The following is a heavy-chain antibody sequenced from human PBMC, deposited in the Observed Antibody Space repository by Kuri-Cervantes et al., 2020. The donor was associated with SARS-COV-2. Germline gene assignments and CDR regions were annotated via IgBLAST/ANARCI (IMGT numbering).Heavy chain of an antibody. D-gene: IGHD6-13*01. J-gene: IGHJ5*02. V-gene: IGHV1-69*13. Sequence: SVKVSCKASGCTFSSYAISWVRQAPGQGINWMGGIIPIFGTANYAQKFQGRVTITADESTSTAYMELRSLRSDDTAVYYCARGFIAAAGPDNWFDPWGQGTLVTVSS. CDR3: ARGFIAAAGPDNWFDP. CDR2: IIPIFGTA. CDR1: GCTFSSYA.